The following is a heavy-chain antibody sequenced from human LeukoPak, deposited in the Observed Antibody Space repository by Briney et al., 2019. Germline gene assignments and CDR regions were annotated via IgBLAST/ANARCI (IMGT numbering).Heavy chain of an antibody. CDR1: GFTVSSKY. J-gene: IGHJ4*02. CDR3: ARDWSHRCFDY. D-gene: IGHD3-3*01. Sequence: PGGSLRLSCAASGFTVSSKYMSWVRQAPGKGLEWVSVIYSGGSTYYADSVKGRFTTSRDNSKNTLYLQMNSLRAEDTAVYYCARDWSHRCFDYWGQGTLVTVSS. V-gene: IGHV3-53*01. CDR2: IYSGGST.